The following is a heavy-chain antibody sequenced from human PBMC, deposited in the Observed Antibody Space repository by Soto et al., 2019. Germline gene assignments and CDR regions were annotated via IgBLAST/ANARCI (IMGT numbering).Heavy chain of an antibody. CDR2: ISYDGSNK. J-gene: IGHJ5*02. D-gene: IGHD3-9*01. V-gene: IGHV3-30-3*01. CDR1: GFTFSSYA. Sequence: PGGSLRLSCAASGFTFSSYAMHWVRQAPGKGLEGVAVISYDGSNKYYADSVKGRFTISRDNSKNTLYLQMNSLRAEDTAVYYCARGPRLVSSPPYNWSDPWGQRSLVTV. CDR3: ARGPRLVSSPPYNWSDP.